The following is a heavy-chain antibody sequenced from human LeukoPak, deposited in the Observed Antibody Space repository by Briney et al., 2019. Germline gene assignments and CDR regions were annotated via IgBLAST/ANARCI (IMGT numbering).Heavy chain of an antibody. J-gene: IGHJ4*02. CDR1: GFTFSNAW. D-gene: IGHD3-10*01. CDR3: TTGEWFGELLN. Sequence: PGGSLRLSCAVSGFTFSNAWMSWVRQAPGKGLEWVGRIKSKTDGGTTDDAAPVKGRFTISRDDSKNTLYLQMNSLKTEDTAVYYCTTGEWFGELLNWGQGTLVTVSS. V-gene: IGHV3-15*01. CDR2: IKSKTDGGTT.